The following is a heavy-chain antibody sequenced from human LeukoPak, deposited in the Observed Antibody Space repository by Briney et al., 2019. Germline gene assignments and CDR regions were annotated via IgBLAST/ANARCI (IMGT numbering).Heavy chain of an antibody. V-gene: IGHV4-59*01. CDR1: GGSISSYY. Sequence: PSETLSLTCTVSGGSISSYYWSWIRQPPGKGLEWIGYIYYSGSTNYNPSLKSRVTISVDTSKNQFSLKLSSVTAADTAVYYCARAGYYDSSGYKRTRFYDAFDIWGQGTMVTVSS. J-gene: IGHJ3*02. CDR2: IYYSGST. D-gene: IGHD3-22*01. CDR3: ARAGYYDSSGYKRTRFYDAFDI.